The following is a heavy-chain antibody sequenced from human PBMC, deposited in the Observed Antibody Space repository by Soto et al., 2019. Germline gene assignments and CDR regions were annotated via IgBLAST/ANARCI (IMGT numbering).Heavy chain of an antibody. Sequence: GGSLRLSCAASGFTFSSYGMHWVRQAPGKGLEWVAVISYDGSNKYYADSVKGRFTISRDNSKNTLYLQMNSLRAEDTAVYYCAKAGYYYDSSGYYGYYFDYWGQGTLVTVS. V-gene: IGHV3-30*18. CDR3: AKAGYYYDSSGYYGYYFDY. CDR1: GFTFSSYG. J-gene: IGHJ4*02. CDR2: ISYDGSNK. D-gene: IGHD3-22*01.